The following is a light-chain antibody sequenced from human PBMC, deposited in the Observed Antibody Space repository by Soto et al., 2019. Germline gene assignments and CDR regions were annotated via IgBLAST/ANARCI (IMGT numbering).Light chain of an antibody. J-gene: IGKJ5*01. CDR1: QSLLNSNGYHY. V-gene: IGKV2-28*01. Sequence: DIVVTQSPLSLPVTPGQPACICCRSTQSLLNSNGYHYLDWYLPTQGQSPQIXISLGSHRASGGPDRVSGSGSGKDVKMKISRVEGEVVGVLECMQALQTPITFGQGTRLEIK. CDR3: MQALQTPIT. CDR2: LGS.